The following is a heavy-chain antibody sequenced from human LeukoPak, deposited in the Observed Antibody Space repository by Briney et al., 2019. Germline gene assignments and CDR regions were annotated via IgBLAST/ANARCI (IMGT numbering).Heavy chain of an antibody. CDR1: GYTFTSYG. Sequence: ASVKVSCKASGYTFTSYGISWVRQAPGQGLEWMGWISAYNGNTNYAQKLQGRVTMTTDTSTSTAYMELRSLRSDDTAVYYCARDRTMVRNHYYYYYGMDVWGQGTTVTVSS. CDR3: ARDRTMVRNHYYYYYGMDV. CDR2: ISAYNGNT. V-gene: IGHV1-18*01. J-gene: IGHJ6*02. D-gene: IGHD3-10*01.